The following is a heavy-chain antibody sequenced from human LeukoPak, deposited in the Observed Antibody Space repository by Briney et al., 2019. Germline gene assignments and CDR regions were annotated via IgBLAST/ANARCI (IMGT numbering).Heavy chain of an antibody. CDR3: AKSSRGVTMLVVVSAFDY. J-gene: IGHJ4*02. V-gene: IGHV3-23*01. CDR2: ISGSGGST. CDR1: GFTFSSYA. D-gene: IGHD3-22*01. Sequence: GGSLRLSCAASGFTFSSYAMSWVRQAPGKGLEWVSAISGSGGSTYYADSVKGRFTISRDNSKNTLYLQMNSLRAEDTAVYYCAKSSRGVTMLVVVSAFDYWGQGTLVTVSS.